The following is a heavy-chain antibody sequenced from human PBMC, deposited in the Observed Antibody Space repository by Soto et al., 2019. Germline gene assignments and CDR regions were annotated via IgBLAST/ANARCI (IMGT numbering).Heavy chain of an antibody. Sequence: GGSLRLSCAASGFTFSSYGMHWVRQAPGKGLEWVAVIWYDGSNEYYADSVKGRFTISRDNSKNTLYLQMNSLRAEDTAVYYCARPSSGRGDYYYGMDVWGQGTTVTVSS. V-gene: IGHV3-33*01. D-gene: IGHD6-19*01. CDR1: GFTFSSYG. CDR3: ARPSSGRGDYYYGMDV. CDR2: IWYDGSNE. J-gene: IGHJ6*02.